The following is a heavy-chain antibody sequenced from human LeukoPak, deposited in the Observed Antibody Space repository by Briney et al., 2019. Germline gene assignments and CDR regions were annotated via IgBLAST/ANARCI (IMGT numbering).Heavy chain of an antibody. CDR2: INPNSGGT. CDR1: GYTFTGYY. CDR3: ARDLDSYDSSGYYYRMGYYYGMDV. V-gene: IGHV1-2*02. J-gene: IGHJ6*02. D-gene: IGHD3-22*01. Sequence: EASVKVSCKASGYTFTGYYMHWVRQAPGQGLEWMGWINPNSGGTNYAQKFQGRVTMTTDTSTSTAYMELRSLRSDDTAVYYCARDLDSYDSSGYYYRMGYYYGMDVWGQGTTVTVSS.